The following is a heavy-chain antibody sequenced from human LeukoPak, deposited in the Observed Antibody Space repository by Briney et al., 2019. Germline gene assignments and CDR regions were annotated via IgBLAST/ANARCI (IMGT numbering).Heavy chain of an antibody. CDR3: AKDQFGGD. Sequence: TGGSLRLSCAASGFIFRNYAMSWVRQAPGKGLEWVSAISGSGGSTYYADSVKGRFTISKDNSKNTLYLQMNSLRAEDTAVYYCAKDQFGGDWGQGTLVTVSS. D-gene: IGHD2-21*01. CDR2: ISGSGGST. CDR1: GFIFRNYA. V-gene: IGHV3-23*01. J-gene: IGHJ4*02.